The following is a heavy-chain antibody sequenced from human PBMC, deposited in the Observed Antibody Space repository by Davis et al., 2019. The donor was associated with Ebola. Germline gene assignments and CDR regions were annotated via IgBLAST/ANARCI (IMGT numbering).Heavy chain of an antibody. Sequence: ASVKVSCKASGYTFTSYGITWVRQAPGQRLEWMGSLNPHNGNTNYAQNVQGRVTMTTDTSTSTAYMELRSLRSDDTAVYYCARALTIFVILSWFDPWGQGTLVTVSS. D-gene: IGHD3-9*01. CDR1: GYTFTSYG. CDR2: LNPHNGNT. V-gene: IGHV1-18*04. J-gene: IGHJ5*02. CDR3: ARALTIFVILSWFDP.